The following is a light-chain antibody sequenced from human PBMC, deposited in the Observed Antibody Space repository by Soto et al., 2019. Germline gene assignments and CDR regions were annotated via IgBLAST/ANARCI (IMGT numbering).Light chain of an antibody. J-gene: IGKJ4*01. CDR2: STS. V-gene: IGKV1-12*01. CDR3: QQYYSPPLT. CDR1: QGINSW. Sequence: DIQMTQSPSSVSASVGDRVTITCRAGQGINSWLAWYQQKPGKAPKVLIYSTSGWQSGVPARFSGSGSGTDFTFTISSLQPEDIAAYYCQQYYSPPLTFAGGTKVDIK.